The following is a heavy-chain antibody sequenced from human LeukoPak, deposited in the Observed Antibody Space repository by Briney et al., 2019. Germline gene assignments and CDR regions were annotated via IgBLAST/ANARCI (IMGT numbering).Heavy chain of an antibody. J-gene: IGHJ4*02. Sequence: GGSLRLSCEASGFTFSNYWMHWVRQPPGKGLMWVSQISTDGSQTFYADSVKGRFTISRDNAQNTLFLQMDSLRPEDTAVYYCVRSLRSADFWGQGTLVTVST. V-gene: IGHV3-74*01. CDR2: ISTDGSQT. CDR1: GFTFSNYW. CDR3: VRSLRSADF.